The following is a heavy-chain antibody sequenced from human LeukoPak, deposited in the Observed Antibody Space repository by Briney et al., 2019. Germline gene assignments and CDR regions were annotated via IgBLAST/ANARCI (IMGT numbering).Heavy chain of an antibody. D-gene: IGHD2-21*02. CDR2: LSRSGDTT. CDR3: AKANSVVTLFDY. J-gene: IGHJ4*02. CDR1: GFTFRSYA. V-gene: IGHV3-23*01. Sequence: GGSLRLSCAASGFTFRSYAMSWVRQAPGKGLEWVSALSRSGDTTYYADSVKGRFTISRDNSKNTLYLQMNSLRVDDTAVYYCAKANSVVTLFDYWGQGTLVTVSS.